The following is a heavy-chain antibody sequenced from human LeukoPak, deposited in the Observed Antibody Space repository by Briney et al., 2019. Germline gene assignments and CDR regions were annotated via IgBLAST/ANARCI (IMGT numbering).Heavy chain of an antibody. J-gene: IGHJ5*02. CDR1: GFTFSTYA. Sequence: GGSLRLSCVASGFTFSTYAMSWVRQAPGKGLEWVSAISGSGGSTYYADSVKGRFTISRDNSKNTLYLQMNSLRAEDTAVYYCAKRTETRGWYNWFDPWGQGTLVTVSS. CDR2: ISGSGGST. CDR3: AKRTETRGWYNWFDP. D-gene: IGHD4-17*01. V-gene: IGHV3-23*01.